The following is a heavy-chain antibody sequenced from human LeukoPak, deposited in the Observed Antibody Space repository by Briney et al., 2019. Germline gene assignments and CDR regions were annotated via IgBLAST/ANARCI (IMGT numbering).Heavy chain of an antibody. CDR3: ARDDCSGGSCYSDY. CDR1: GCTFTSYG. J-gene: IGHJ4*02. CDR2: ISAYNGNT. D-gene: IGHD2-15*01. V-gene: IGHV1-18*01. Sequence: RGASVKVSCKASGCTFTSYGISWVRQAPGQGLEWTGWISAYNGNTNYAQKLQGRVTMTTDTSTSTAYMELRSLRSDDTAVYYCARDDCSGGSCYSDYWGQGTLVTVSS.